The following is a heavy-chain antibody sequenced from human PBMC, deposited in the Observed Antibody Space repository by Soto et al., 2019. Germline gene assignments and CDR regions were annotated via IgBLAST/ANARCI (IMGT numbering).Heavy chain of an antibody. Sequence: QVQLQQWGAGLLKPSETLSLTCAVAGESSSDYYWSWIRQPPVKGLEFIGEIYHTGSTKYTPSIKSRVTIYIGSSKNQFTLKLNSVTAEDTAVYYCTRGKNYWWGDYWGQGTLVTVSS. D-gene: IGHD2-15*01. CDR3: TRGKNYWWGDY. J-gene: IGHJ4*02. CDR1: GESSSDYY. CDR2: IYHTGST. V-gene: IGHV4-34*01.